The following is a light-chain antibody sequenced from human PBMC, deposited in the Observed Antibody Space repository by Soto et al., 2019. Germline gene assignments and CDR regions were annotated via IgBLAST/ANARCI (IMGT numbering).Light chain of an antibody. V-gene: IGLV2-11*01. J-gene: IGLJ2*01. CDR3: CSYAGSYTLS. CDR1: SSDVGGYNY. CDR2: DVT. Sequence: QSALTQPRSVSGSPGQSVTISCTGTSSDVGGYNYVSWYQQHPGKAPKLMTYDVTKRPSGVPDRFSGSKSGNTASLTISGLQAEDEADYYCCSYAGSYTLSFGGGTKLTVL.